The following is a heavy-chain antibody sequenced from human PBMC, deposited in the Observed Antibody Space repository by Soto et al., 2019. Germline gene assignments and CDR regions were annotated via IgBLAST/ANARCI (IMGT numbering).Heavy chain of an antibody. Sequence: SETLSLTCAVSGGSISSSNWWSWVRQPPGKGLEWIGEIYHSGSTNYNPYLKSRVTISVDKSKNQFSLKLSSVTAADTAVYYCSRSYYGSGSYPDYYYGMDVWGQGTTVTVSS. J-gene: IGHJ6*02. V-gene: IGHV4-4*02. CDR1: GGSISSSNW. CDR2: IYHSGST. D-gene: IGHD3-10*01. CDR3: SRSYYGSGSYPDYYYGMDV.